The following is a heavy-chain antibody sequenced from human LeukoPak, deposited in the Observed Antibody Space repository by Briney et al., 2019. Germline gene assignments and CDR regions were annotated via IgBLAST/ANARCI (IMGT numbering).Heavy chain of an antibody. J-gene: IGHJ4*02. Sequence: GASVKVSCKASGYTFTGYYMHWVRQAPGQGLEWMGRINPNSGGTNYARKFQGRVTMTRDTSISTAYMELSRLRSDDTAVYYCARADGNYDYVWGSYRPFDYWGQGTLVTVSS. CDR3: ARADGNYDYVWGSYRPFDY. V-gene: IGHV1-2*06. CDR2: INPNSGGT. CDR1: GYTFTGYY. D-gene: IGHD3-16*02.